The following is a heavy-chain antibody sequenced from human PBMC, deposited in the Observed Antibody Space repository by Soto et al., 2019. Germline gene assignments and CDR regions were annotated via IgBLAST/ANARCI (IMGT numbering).Heavy chain of an antibody. CDR2: ISSSSNTT. V-gene: IGHV3-11*06. CDR3: VKGEYYYDGSAYYPFDY. D-gene: IGHD3-22*01. J-gene: IGHJ4*02. Sequence: PGGSLRLSCAASGFTFSDYYMSWIRQAPGKGLEWVSYISSSSNTTHYADSVKGRFTISRDNSKNTAYLQMSSLRPEDTAVYYCVKGEYYYDGSAYYPFDYWGQGRMVTVSS. CDR1: GFTFSDYY.